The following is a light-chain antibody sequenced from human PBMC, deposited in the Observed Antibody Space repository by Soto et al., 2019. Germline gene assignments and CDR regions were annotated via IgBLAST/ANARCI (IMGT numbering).Light chain of an antibody. V-gene: IGLV2-8*01. CDR2: EVS. CDR1: SSDVGGYDY. CDR3: SSYAGSSNFVV. J-gene: IGLJ2*01. Sequence: QSVLTQPPSASGSPGQSVTISCSGTSSDVGGYDYVSWYQQHPGKAPKLMIYEVSKRPSGVPDRFFGSKSGNTASLTVSGLQAEDEDDYYCSSYAGSSNFVVFGGGTTLTVL.